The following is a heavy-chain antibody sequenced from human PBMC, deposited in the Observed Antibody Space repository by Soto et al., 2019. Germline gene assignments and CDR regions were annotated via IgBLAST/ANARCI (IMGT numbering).Heavy chain of an antibody. Sequence: QVQLQESGPGLVKPSQTLSLTCTVSGGSISSGGYYWSWIRQHPGKGLEWIGNIYYSGSTYYNPSLKSRVTISVDTSKNQFSLKLSSVTAADTAVYYCARSRRSALLYYYYGMDVWGQGTTVTVSS. CDR3: ARSRRSALLYYYYGMDV. CDR1: GGSISSGGYY. J-gene: IGHJ6*02. V-gene: IGHV4-31*03. D-gene: IGHD6-19*01. CDR2: IYYSGST.